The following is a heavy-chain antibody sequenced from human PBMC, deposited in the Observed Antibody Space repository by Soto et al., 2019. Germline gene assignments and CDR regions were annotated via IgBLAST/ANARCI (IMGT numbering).Heavy chain of an antibody. V-gene: IGHV3-48*03. CDR1: GFTFSSYE. Sequence: GGSLRLCCAASGFTFSSYEMNWVRQAPGKGLEWVSYVSGTGGVTYDADSVKGRFTSSRDNAKNSLYLQMSSLTAEDTALYFCARESYGTFDYWGQGTLVTVSS. CDR3: ARESYGTFDY. J-gene: IGHJ4*02. CDR2: VSGTGGVT. D-gene: IGHD1-1*01.